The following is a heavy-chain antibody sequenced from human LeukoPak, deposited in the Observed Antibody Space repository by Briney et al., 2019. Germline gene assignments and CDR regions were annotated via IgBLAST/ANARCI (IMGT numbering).Heavy chain of an antibody. V-gene: IGHV1-46*01. CDR2: INPSGGSS. Sequence: GASVKVSCKASGYTFSNNYMHWVRQAPGQGLEWMGIINPSGGSSSYAQKFQGRVTMTRDTSTSTVYMELSSLRSEDTAVYYCARDPNYGYFDYWGQGTLVTVSS. CDR3: ARDPNYGYFDY. D-gene: IGHD3-10*01. CDR1: GYTFSNNY. J-gene: IGHJ4*02.